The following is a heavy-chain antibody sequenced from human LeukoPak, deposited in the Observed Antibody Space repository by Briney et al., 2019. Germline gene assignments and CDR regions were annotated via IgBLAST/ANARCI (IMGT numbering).Heavy chain of an antibody. CDR2: IYDSGRT. D-gene: IGHD3-22*01. V-gene: IGHV4-59*08. CDR3: ARLGTGYDSSGYSIGWFDP. CDR1: GGSISSYY. J-gene: IGHJ5*02. Sequence: SETLSLTCTVSGGSISSYYWNWIRQPPGKGLEWIGYIYDSGRTNYNPSLKSRVTISVDTSKNQFSLRLSSVTAADTAVYYCARLGTGYDSSGYSIGWFDPWGQGTLVTVSS.